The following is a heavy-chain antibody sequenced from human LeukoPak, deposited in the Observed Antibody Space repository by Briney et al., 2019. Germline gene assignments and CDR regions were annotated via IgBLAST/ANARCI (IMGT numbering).Heavy chain of an antibody. Sequence: PGGSLRLSCAASGFILSSYAMHWVRQAPGKGLVWVSRINPDGTTTSYADSVKGRFTISRDNAKDTVYLQMNSLRAEDTAVYYCANPGYSYGPWVFDYWGQGTLVTVSS. CDR2: INPDGTTT. D-gene: IGHD5-18*01. CDR3: ANPGYSYGPWVFDY. CDR1: GFILSSYA. J-gene: IGHJ4*02. V-gene: IGHV3-74*01.